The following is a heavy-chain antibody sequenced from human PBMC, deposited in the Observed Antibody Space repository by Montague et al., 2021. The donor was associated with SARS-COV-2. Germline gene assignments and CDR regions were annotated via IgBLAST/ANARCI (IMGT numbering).Heavy chain of an antibody. D-gene: IGHD4-23*01. Sequence: SETLSLTCTVSGGSITGYYFSWPRLSPGKGLEWIAYIYDCGSVNXNPSLGSRVTISTDTSKNHLSLKVNSVTAADTAVYYCVRAHPYGGPRGAYDIWGQGTVVTVSS. CDR1: GGSITGYY. CDR3: VRAHPYGGPRGAYDI. J-gene: IGHJ3*02. CDR2: IYDCGSV. V-gene: IGHV4-59*01.